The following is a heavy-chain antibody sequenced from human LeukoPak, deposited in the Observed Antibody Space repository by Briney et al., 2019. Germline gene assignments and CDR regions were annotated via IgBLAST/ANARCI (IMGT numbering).Heavy chain of an antibody. CDR3: ATGYSSSWRLPSRYYMDV. Sequence: ASVKVSCKVSGYTLTELSMHWVRQAPRKGLEWMGGFDPEDGETIYAQKFQGRVTMTEDTSTDTAYMELSSLRSEDTAVYYCATGYSSSWRLPSRYYMDVWGKGTTVTVSS. J-gene: IGHJ6*03. CDR2: FDPEDGET. CDR1: GYTLTELS. D-gene: IGHD6-13*01. V-gene: IGHV1-24*01.